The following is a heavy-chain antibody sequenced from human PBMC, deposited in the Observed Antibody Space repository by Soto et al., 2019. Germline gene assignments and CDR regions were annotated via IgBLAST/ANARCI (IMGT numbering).Heavy chain of an antibody. CDR1: GYSCTSYW. V-gene: IGHV5-10-1*01. CDR2: IDPSDSYT. CDR3: ASPSGSYFPHDAFDI. J-gene: IGHJ3*02. D-gene: IGHD1-26*01. Sequence: GESLKISCKGSGYSCTSYWISWVRQMPGKGLEWMGRIDPSDSYTNYSPSFQGHVTISADKSISTAYLQWSSLKASDTAMYYCASPSGSYFPHDAFDIWGQGTMVTVSS.